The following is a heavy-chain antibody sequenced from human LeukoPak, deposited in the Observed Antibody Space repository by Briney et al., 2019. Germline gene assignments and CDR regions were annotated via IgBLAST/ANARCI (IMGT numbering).Heavy chain of an antibody. CDR2: INHSGST. V-gene: IGHV4-34*01. CDR3: ARVQSDTIDH. D-gene: IGHD1-26*01. CDR1: GGSFSGYY. J-gene: IGHJ4*02. Sequence: PSETLSLTCAVYGGSFSGYYWSWIRQPPGKGLEWIGEINHSGSTNYNPSLKSRVTISVDTSKNQFSLKLSSVTAADTAVYYCARVQSDTIDHWGQGTLVTVSS.